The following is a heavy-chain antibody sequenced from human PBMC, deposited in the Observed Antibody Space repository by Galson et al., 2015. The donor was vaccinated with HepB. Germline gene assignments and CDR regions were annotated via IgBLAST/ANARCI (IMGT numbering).Heavy chain of an antibody. J-gene: IGHJ6*02. CDR1: GGSFSGYY. D-gene: IGHD3-16*02. CDR2: INHSGST. CDR3: ARAFGGVIVYRPPRYGMDV. V-gene: IGHV4-34*01. Sequence: SETLSLTCAVYGGSFSGYYWSWIRQPPGKGLEWIGEINHSGSTNYNPSLKSRVTISVDTSKDQFSLKLSSVTAADTAVYYCARAFGGVIVYRPPRYGMDVWGQGTTVTVSS.